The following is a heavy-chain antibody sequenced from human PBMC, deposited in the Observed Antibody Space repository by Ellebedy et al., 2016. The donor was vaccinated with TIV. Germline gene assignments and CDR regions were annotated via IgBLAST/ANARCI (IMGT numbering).Heavy chain of an antibody. V-gene: IGHV3-7*01. CDR2: IKEDGGEA. CDR3: ARDKLLEGGGPTIFHN. D-gene: IGHD3-16*01. CDR1: GFTFSRHW. Sequence: GESLKISXAASGFTFSRHWMSWVRQAPGKGLEWVANIKEDGGEAYYLDAVKGRFTISRDNAKNSLFLQMNSLRAEDTAVYYCARDKLLEGGGPTIFHNWGQGSLVTVSA. J-gene: IGHJ4*02.